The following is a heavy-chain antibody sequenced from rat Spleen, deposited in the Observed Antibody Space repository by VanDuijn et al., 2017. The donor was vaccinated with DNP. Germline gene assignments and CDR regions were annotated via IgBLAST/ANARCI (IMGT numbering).Heavy chain of an antibody. D-gene: IGHD1-11*01. CDR3: ATIRRVDY. Sequence: EVQLVESGGGVVQPGGSMKLSCTALEFTFSNYYMAWVRRAPTKGLEWVAAISPGGGSTYYRDSVKGRFTISRDNAKSTLYLQMDSLRSEDTATYYCATIRRVDYWGQGVMVTVSS. V-gene: IGHV5-25*01. CDR1: EFTFSNYY. J-gene: IGHJ2*01. CDR2: ISPGGGST.